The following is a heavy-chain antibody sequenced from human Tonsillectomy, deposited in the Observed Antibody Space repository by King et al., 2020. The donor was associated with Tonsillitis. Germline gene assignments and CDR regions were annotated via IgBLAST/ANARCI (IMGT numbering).Heavy chain of an antibody. CDR3: ATDPEVYVDPASGSCFAP. D-gene: IGHD4-17*01. J-gene: IGHJ5*02. Sequence: VQLVESGGDLVQPGGSLRLSCAASGFTFTSYWMHWVRQAPGKGLMWVSRISADGRGTSYADSVKGRFTISRDNAKNILYLQKNSLRVEETAVYYSATDPEVYVDPASGSCFAPWGQGTLVTVSS. CDR1: GFTFTSYW. CDR2: ISADGRGT. V-gene: IGHV3-74*01.